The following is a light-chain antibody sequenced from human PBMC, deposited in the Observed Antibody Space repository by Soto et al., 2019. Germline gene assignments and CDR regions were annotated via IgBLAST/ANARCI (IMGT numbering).Light chain of an antibody. Sequence: DIQMTQSPSSLSASVGDRVTITCRASQSISYYLNWYQQKPGKAPKLLIYATSSLQSGVPSRFSGSGSGTDFTLTISSLQPEDFATYYCQQYNSYSYTFGQGTKVDIK. CDR1: QSISYY. J-gene: IGKJ2*01. CDR2: ATS. V-gene: IGKV1-39*01. CDR3: QQYNSYSYT.